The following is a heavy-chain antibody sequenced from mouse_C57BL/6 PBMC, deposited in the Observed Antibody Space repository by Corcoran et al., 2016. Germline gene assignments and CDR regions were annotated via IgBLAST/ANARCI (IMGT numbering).Heavy chain of an antibody. CDR1: GYTFTDYY. Sequence: EVQLQQSGPVLVKPGASVKMSCKASGYTFTDYYMNWVKQSHGKRLEWIGVINPYNGGTSYNQKFKGKATLTVDKSSSTAYMELNSPTSEDSAVYYCARGRDSMDYWGQGTSVTVS. CDR3: ARGRDSMDY. CDR2: INPYNGGT. V-gene: IGHV1-19*01. J-gene: IGHJ4*01.